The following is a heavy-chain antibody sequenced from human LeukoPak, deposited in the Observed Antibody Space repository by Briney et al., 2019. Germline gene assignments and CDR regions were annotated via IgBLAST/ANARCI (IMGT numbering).Heavy chain of an antibody. V-gene: IGHV1-24*01. J-gene: IGHJ4*02. D-gene: IGHD5-12*01. Sequence: ASVKVSCKFSGYTLTELSMHWVRQAPGKGLEWMGGFDPEDGETIYAQKFQGRVTMTEDTSTDTAYMELSSLRSEDTAVYYCATVPRSGIVATIFGSTDWGQGTLVTVSS. CDR1: GYTLTELS. CDR3: ATVPRSGIVATIFGSTD. CDR2: FDPEDGET.